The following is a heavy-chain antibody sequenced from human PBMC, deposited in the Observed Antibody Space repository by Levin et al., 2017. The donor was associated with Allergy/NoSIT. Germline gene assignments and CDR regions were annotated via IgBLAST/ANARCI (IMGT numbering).Heavy chain of an antibody. Sequence: LSLPCTVSGGSISGYYWSWLRQPPGTFLSFLFYILSLFLPPSHPSLKSRVSISVDTSKNQFSLKLNSVTAADTAVYYCAKKGYDFRGGYYYWYFDPWGRGTLVTVSS. D-gene: IGHD3-3*01. CDR2: ILSLFLP. V-gene: IGHV4-59*01. CDR1: GGSISGYY. J-gene: IGHJ2*01. CDR3: AKKGYDFRGGYYYWYFDP.